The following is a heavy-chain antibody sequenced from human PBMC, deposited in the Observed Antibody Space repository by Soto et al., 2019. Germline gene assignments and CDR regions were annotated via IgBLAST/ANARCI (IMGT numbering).Heavy chain of an antibody. J-gene: IGHJ4*02. CDR1: GFTFSSYA. CDR3: AKLGYELLHHFDY. Sequence: PGGSLRLSCAASGFTFSSYAMSWVRQAPGKGLEWVSGISGGVPSTYYADSVKGRFTISRDNSKNTLYLQMSSLRAEDTAIYYCAKLGYELLHHFDYWGQGTLVTVSS. V-gene: IGHV3-23*01. CDR2: ISGGVPST. D-gene: IGHD2-15*01.